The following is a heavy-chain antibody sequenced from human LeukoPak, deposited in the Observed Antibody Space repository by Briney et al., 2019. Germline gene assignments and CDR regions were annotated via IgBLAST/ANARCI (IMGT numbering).Heavy chain of an antibody. D-gene: IGHD1-26*01. V-gene: IGHV3-48*04. CDR1: GFTFSSYS. Sequence: GGSLRLSCAASGFTFSSYSMNWVRQAPVKGLEWVSYISDSGNTMYYADSVKGRFTISRDNAKNSLYLQMNSLRAEDTGVHYCARYWETWGQGTLVTVSS. CDR2: ISDSGNTM. J-gene: IGHJ4*02. CDR3: ARYWET.